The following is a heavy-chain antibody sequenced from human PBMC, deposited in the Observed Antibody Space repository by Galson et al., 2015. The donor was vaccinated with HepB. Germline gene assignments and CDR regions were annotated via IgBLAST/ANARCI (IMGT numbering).Heavy chain of an antibody. J-gene: IGHJ3*02. CDR1: GFTFSSYG. CDR2: ISYDGSNK. D-gene: IGHD3-16*01. Sequence: SLRLSCAASGFTFSSYGMHWVRQAPGKGLEWVAVISYDGSNKYYADSVKGRFTISRDNSKNTLYLQMNSLRAEDTAVYYCAKEGSGVGHLGDQDAFDIWGQGTMVTVSS. CDR3: AKEGSGVGHLGDQDAFDI. V-gene: IGHV3-30*18.